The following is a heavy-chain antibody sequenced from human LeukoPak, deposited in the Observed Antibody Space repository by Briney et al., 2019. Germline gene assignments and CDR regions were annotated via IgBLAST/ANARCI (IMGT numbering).Heavy chain of an antibody. CDR3: ARDEIEAVGQFDY. Sequence: GASVKVSCKASGGTFGTYAFSWVRQAPGQGLEWMGRIIPMFGIVNSAQKFQGRVTITADKITNTVYMEPTSLRSEDTAVYYCARDEIEAVGQFDYWGQGTLVTVSS. V-gene: IGHV1-69*04. CDR2: IIPMFGIV. CDR1: GGTFGTYA. D-gene: IGHD6-25*01. J-gene: IGHJ4*02.